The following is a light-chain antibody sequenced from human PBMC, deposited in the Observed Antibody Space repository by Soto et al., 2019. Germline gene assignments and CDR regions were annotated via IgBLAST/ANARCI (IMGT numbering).Light chain of an antibody. CDR3: QQYNSYSVT. CDR2: DAS. V-gene: IGKV1-5*01. J-gene: IGKJ1*01. Sequence: DIQMTQSPSTLSASVGDRVTITCRASQSISSWLAWYQQKPGKAPKLLIYDASSLESGVPSSFSGSGSGTEFTLTISSLQPDDFATYYCQQYNSYSVTFGQGTKVEI. CDR1: QSISSW.